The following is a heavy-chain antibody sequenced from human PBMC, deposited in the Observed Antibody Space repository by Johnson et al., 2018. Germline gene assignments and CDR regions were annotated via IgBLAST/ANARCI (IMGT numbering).Heavy chain of an antibody. J-gene: IGHJ6*02. D-gene: IGHD5-18*01. Sequence: VQLVQSGGGLVQPGGSLRLSCGASGFTFDNYAVHWVRQAPGKGLEWISGFTSNSDTMSYADSVRGRFTISRDNAKNSLYLQMNSLRAEDTAVYYCARFGHSYGTAYYYYYGMDVWGQGTTVIVSS. V-gene: IGHV3-9*01. CDR1: GFTFDNYA. CDR2: FTSNSDTM. CDR3: ARFGHSYGTAYYYYYGMDV.